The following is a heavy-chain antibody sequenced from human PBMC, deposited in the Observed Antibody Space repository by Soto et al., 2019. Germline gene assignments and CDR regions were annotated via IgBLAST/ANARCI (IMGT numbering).Heavy chain of an antibody. V-gene: IGHV1-69*13. CDR2: IIPIFGTA. CDR1: GGTFSSYA. D-gene: IGHD3-10*01. CDR3: ARDSPPGERYYGSGSYADHDAFDI. Sequence: SVKVSCKASGGTFSSYAISWVRQAPGQGLEWMGGIIPIFGTANYAQKFQGRVTITADGSTSTAYMELSSLRSEDTAVYYCARDSPPGERYYGSGSYADHDAFDIWG. J-gene: IGHJ3*02.